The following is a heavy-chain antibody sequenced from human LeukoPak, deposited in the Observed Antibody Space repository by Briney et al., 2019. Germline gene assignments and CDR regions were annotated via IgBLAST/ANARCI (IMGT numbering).Heavy chain of an antibody. Sequence: GASVTVSCKASGYTFTSYGISWVRQAPGQGLEWMGWISAYNGNTNYAQKLQGRVTMTTDTSTSTAYMELRSLRSDDTAVYYCARDYYDSSGCPFDPWGQGTLVTVSS. CDR3: ARDYYDSSGCPFDP. V-gene: IGHV1-18*01. D-gene: IGHD3-22*01. CDR1: GYTFTSYG. CDR2: ISAYNGNT. J-gene: IGHJ5*02.